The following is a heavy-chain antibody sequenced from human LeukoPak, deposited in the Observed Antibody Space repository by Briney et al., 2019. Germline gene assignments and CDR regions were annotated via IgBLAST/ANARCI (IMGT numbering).Heavy chain of an antibody. CDR1: GFTFSGSA. V-gene: IGHV3-73*01. CDR2: IRSKANSYAT. CDR3: TSMVAALCY. D-gene: IGHD2-15*01. Sequence: GGPRKLSCAASGFTFSGSAMPWVSRASGKGPERVGRIRSKANSYATAYAASVKGRFTISRDDSKNTAYLQMNSLKAEDTAVYYCTSMVAALCYWGQGTLVTVSS. J-gene: IGHJ4*02.